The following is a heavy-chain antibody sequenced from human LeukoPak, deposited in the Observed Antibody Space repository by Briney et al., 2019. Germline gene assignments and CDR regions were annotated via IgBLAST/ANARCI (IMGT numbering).Heavy chain of an antibody. CDR3: AYDYVWGSYPEYYFDY. CDR1: GFTFSSYA. J-gene: IGHJ4*02. CDR2: ISGSGGST. D-gene: IGHD3-16*02. Sequence: GGSLRLSCAASGFTFSSYAMSWVRQAPGKGLEWVSAISGSGGSTYYADSVKGRFTISRDNSKNTLYLQMNSLRAEDTAVYYCAYDYVWGSYPEYYFDYWGQGTLVTASS. V-gene: IGHV3-23*01.